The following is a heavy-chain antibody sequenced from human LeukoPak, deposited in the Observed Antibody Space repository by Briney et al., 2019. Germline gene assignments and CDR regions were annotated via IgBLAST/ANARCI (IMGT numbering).Heavy chain of an antibody. CDR3: ARAPYYYGSGTPYYYYGMDV. V-gene: IGHV1-2*02. D-gene: IGHD3-10*01. J-gene: IGHJ6*02. CDR1: GYTFTGYY. CDR2: INPNSGGT. Sequence: ASVKVSCKASGYTFTGYYMHWVRQAPGQGLEWMGWINPNSGGTNYAQKFQGRVTMTRDTSISTAYMELSRLRSDDTAVYYCARAPYYYGSGTPYYYYGMDVWGQGTTVTVSS.